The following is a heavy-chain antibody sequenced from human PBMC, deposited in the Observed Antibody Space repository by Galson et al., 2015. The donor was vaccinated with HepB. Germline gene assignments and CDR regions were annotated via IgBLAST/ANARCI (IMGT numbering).Heavy chain of an antibody. CDR2: ISAYNGNT. J-gene: IGHJ5*02. Sequence: SVKVSCKASGYTFTSYGISWVRQAPGQGLEWMGWISAYNGNTNYAQKLQGRVTMTTDTSTSTAYMELRSLRSDDTAVYYCARGCVWGSKSCNWFDPWGQGTLVTVSS. D-gene: IGHD3-16*01. CDR1: GYTFTSYG. CDR3: ARGCVWGSKSCNWFDP. V-gene: IGHV1-18*01.